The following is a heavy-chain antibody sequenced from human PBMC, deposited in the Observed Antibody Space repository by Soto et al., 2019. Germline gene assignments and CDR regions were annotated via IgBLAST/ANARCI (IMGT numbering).Heavy chain of an antibody. Sequence: QGQLQRWGAGLLKPSETLSLTCAVYVGSFGGSYWSWFRQPPGKGLEWIGEINHSGSANYNPSLESRLTISVDTSKNQFSLEVRSVTAADTAVYYCARAKGYGANSWLDSWGQGNLVTVSS. CDR2: INHSGSA. J-gene: IGHJ5*01. CDR1: VGSFGGSY. D-gene: IGHD4-17*01. V-gene: IGHV4-34*01. CDR3: ARAKGYGANSWLDS.